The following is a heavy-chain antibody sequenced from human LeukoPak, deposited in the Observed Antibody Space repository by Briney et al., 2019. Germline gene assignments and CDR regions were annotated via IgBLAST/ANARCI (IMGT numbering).Heavy chain of an antibody. D-gene: IGHD1-26*01. CDR3: ARDQVGATSY. CDR2: IYSGGST. V-gene: IGHV3-53*01. Sequence: GGSLRLSCAASGFTVNSYYMSWVRQAPGKGLEWVSVIYSGGSTYYADSVKGRFTISRDNSKNTLYLQMNSLRAEDTAVYYCARDQVGATSYWGQGTLVTVSS. J-gene: IGHJ4*02. CDR1: GFTVNSYY.